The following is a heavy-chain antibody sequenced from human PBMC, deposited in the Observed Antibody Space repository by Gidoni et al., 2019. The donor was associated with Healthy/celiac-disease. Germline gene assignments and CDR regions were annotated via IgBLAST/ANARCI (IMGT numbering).Heavy chain of an antibody. V-gene: IGHV5-51*01. Sequence: DVHLVQSAADVKNPGEPLTTSGQCSVSSFTSYWIGWVRQMPAKGLEWMVIIYPGDSDTRYSPSFQGQVTISVDKSISTASLKWSSLKAADTAMYYCARGLGVTDFDYWGQGTLVTVSS. D-gene: IGHD3-10*01. CDR1: VSSFTSYW. CDR3: ARGLGVTDFDY. CDR2: IYPGDSDT. J-gene: IGHJ4*02.